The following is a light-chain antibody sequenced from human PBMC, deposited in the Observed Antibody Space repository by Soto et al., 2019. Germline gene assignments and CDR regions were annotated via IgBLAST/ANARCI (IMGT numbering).Light chain of an antibody. CDR3: QQYANSPIT. Sequence: ELVLPQSPGTLSLSPGESAALSCRASQPVSSNFLAWYQQKPGQAPRLLIYGVSSRASGIPDRFFGSGSGTDFTLTINRLEPEDFAVYYCQQYANSPITFGQGTRLEIK. V-gene: IGKV3-20*01. CDR2: GVS. J-gene: IGKJ5*01. CDR1: QPVSSNF.